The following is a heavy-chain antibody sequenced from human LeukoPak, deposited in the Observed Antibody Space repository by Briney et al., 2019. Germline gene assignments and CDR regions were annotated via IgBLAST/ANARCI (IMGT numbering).Heavy chain of an antibody. V-gene: IGHV1-69*13. CDR2: IIPIFGTA. J-gene: IGHJ4*02. Sequence: ASVKVSCKASGGTFSSYAISWVRQAPGQGLEWMGGIIPIFGTANYAQKFQGRVTITADESTSTAYMELSSLRSEDTAVYYCARDAGITMVRGVIHGFDYWGQGTLVTVSS. CDR3: ARDAGITMVRGVIHGFDY. CDR1: GGTFSSYA. D-gene: IGHD3-10*01.